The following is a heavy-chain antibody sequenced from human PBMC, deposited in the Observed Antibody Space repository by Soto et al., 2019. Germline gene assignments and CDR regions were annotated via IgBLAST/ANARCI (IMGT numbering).Heavy chain of an antibody. V-gene: IGHV1-2*02. CDR3: ARVEYSSSSYYYYYSGMDV. CDR2: INPNSGGT. Sequence: ASVKVSCRASGYTFTGYYMHWVRQAPGQGLEWMGWINPNSGGTNYAQKFQGRVTMTRDTSISTAYMELSRLRSDDTAVYYCARVEYSSSSYYYYYSGMDVWGQGTTVTVS. D-gene: IGHD6-6*01. CDR1: GYTFTGYY. J-gene: IGHJ6*02.